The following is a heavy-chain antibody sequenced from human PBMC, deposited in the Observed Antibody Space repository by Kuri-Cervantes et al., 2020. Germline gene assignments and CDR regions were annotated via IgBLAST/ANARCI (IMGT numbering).Heavy chain of an antibody. J-gene: IGHJ6*02. V-gene: IGHV3-33*08. Sequence: GESLKISCAASGFTFSSYGMHWVRQAPGKGLEWVAVIWYDGSNKYYADSVKGRFTISRDNSKNTLYLQMNSLRAEDTAVYYCAGGGDWQNYYYYGMDVWGQGTTVTVSS. D-gene: IGHD2-21*02. CDR3: AGGGDWQNYYYYGMDV. CDR1: GFTFSSYG. CDR2: IWYDGSNK.